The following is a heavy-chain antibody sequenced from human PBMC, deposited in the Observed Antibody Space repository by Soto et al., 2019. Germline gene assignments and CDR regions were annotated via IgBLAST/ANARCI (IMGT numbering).Heavy chain of an antibody. J-gene: IGHJ6*02. CDR1: GFTFSSYG. CDR3: ARDHIFGVVTGVNGMDV. Sequence: PGGSLRLSCAASGFTFSSYGMHWVRQAPGKGLEWVAVIWYDGSNKYYADSVKGRFTISRDNSKNTLYLQMNSLRAEDTAVYYCARDHIFGVVTGVNGMDVWGQGTTVTVSS. V-gene: IGHV3-33*01. D-gene: IGHD3-3*01. CDR2: IWYDGSNK.